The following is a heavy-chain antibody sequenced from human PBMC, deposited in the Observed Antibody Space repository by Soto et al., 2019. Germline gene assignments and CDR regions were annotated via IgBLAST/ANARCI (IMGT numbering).Heavy chain of an antibody. J-gene: IGHJ4*02. CDR2: INPSVGST. D-gene: IGHD3-10*01. Sequence: ASVKVSCKASGYTFTSYYMHWVRQAPGQGLEWMGIINPSVGSTSYAQKFQGRVTMTSDTSTSTVYMELSSLRSEYTAVYYCARDIGISGSSSDYWGQGTLVTVSS. V-gene: IGHV1-46*01. CDR1: GYTFTSYY. CDR3: ARDIGISGSSSDY.